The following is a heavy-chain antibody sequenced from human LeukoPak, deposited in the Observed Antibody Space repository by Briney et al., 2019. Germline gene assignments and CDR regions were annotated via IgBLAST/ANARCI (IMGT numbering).Heavy chain of an antibody. CDR3: ARQKWYSSGWYPFDY. CDR2: IYYSGST. J-gene: IGHJ4*02. CDR1: GGSISSSSYY. D-gene: IGHD6-19*01. Sequence: SETLSLTCTVSGGSISSSSYYWGWIRQPPGKGLEWIGSIYYSGSTYYNPSLKSRVTISVDTSKNQFSLKLSSVTAADTAVYYCARQKWYSSGWYPFDYWGQGTLVTVSS. V-gene: IGHV4-39*01.